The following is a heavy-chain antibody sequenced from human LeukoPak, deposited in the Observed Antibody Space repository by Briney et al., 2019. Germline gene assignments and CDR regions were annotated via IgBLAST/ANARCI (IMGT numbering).Heavy chain of an antibody. D-gene: IGHD3-22*01. V-gene: IGHV3-15*01. CDR3: TARGYYDSSGYP. CDR2: IKSKTDGGTT. Sequence: GGPLRLSCAASGFTFSNAWMSWVRQAPGKGLEWVGRIKSKTDGGTTDYAAPVKGRFTISRDDSKNTLYLQMNSLKTEDTAVYYCTARGYYDSSGYPWGQGTLVTVSS. CDR1: GFTFSNAW. J-gene: IGHJ5*02.